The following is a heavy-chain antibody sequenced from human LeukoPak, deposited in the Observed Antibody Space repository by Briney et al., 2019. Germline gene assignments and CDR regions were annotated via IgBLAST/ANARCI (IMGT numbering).Heavy chain of an antibody. J-gene: IGHJ4*02. CDR2: MNPNSGNT. CDR1: GYTFTSYD. Sequence: ASVKVSCTASGYTFTSYDINWVRQATGQGLEWMGWMNPNSGNTGYAQKFQGRVTMTRNTSISTAYMELSSLRSEDTAVYYCAVVSYSSSWYYFDYWGQGTLVTVSS. D-gene: IGHD6-13*01. V-gene: IGHV1-8*01. CDR3: AVVSYSSSWYYFDY.